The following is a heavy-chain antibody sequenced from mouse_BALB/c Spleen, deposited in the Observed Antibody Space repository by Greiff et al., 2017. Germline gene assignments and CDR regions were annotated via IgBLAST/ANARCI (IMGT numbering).Heavy chain of an antibody. CDR1: GFTFSSYT. V-gene: IGHV5-9*03. D-gene: IGHD3-3*01. CDR2: ISSGGGNT. CDR3: ARYRGLNWYFDV. J-gene: IGHJ1*01. Sequence: DVMLVESGGGLVKPGGSLKLSCAASGFTFSSYTMSWVRQTPEKRLEWVATISSGGGNTCYPDSVKGRFTISRDNAKNNLYLQMSSLRSEDTALYYCARYRGLNWYFDVWGAGTTVTVSS.